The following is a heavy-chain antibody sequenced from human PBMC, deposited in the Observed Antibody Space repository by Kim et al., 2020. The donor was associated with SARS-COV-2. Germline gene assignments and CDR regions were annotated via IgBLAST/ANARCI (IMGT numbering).Heavy chain of an antibody. CDR2: IWYDGSNK. Sequence: GGSLRLSCAASGFTFSNYGMHWVRQAPGKGLEWVAVIWYDGSNKYYADSVKGRFTISRDNSKNTLYLQMNSLRAEDTAVYYCARDGSHFHFDWLFQHWKYFDYWGQGTLVTVSS. J-gene: IGHJ4*02. CDR3: ARDGSHFHFDWLFQHWKYFDY. D-gene: IGHD3-9*01. V-gene: IGHV3-33*01. CDR1: GFTFSNYG.